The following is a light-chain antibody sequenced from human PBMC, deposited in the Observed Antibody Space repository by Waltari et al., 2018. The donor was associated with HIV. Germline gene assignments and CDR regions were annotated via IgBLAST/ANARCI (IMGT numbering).Light chain of an antibody. CDR3: AVWDDSLRSVL. V-gene: IGLV1-44*01. CDR1: SPNIGSNP. J-gene: IGLJ3*02. Sequence: QSVLTQPPSASGTPGQRVNISCSGGSPNIGSNPVNWYRQFPGEAPKLLIYPNIQRPSGVPDRFSGSKSGTSASLAISGLQSEDEADFYCAVWDDSLRSVLFGGGTRLTVL. CDR2: PNI.